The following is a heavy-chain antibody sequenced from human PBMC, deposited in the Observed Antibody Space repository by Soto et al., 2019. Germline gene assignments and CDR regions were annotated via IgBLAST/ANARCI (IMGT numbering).Heavy chain of an antibody. CDR3: ARGGCSSTSCYLYYYYMDV. CDR1: GYTFTSYG. D-gene: IGHD2-2*01. CDR2: ISAYNGNT. Sequence: GASVKVSCKASGYTFTSYGISWVRQAPGQGLEWMGWISAYNGNTNYAQKLQGRVTMTTDTSTSTAYMELRSLRSDDTAVYYCARGGCSSTSCYLYYYYMDVWGKGTTVTVSS. V-gene: IGHV1-18*01. J-gene: IGHJ6*03.